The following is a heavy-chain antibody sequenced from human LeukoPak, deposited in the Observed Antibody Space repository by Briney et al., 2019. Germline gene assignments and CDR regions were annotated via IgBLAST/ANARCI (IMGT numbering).Heavy chain of an antibody. D-gene: IGHD3-22*01. CDR3: AREKSHYDSSGYYNY. Sequence: ASVKVPCKASGYTFTGYYMHWVRQAPGQGLEWMGWINPNSGGTNYAQKFQGRVTMTRDTSISTAYMELSRLRSDDTAVYYCAREKSHYDSSGYYNYWGQGTLVTVSS. V-gene: IGHV1-2*02. CDR1: GYTFTGYY. J-gene: IGHJ4*02. CDR2: INPNSGGT.